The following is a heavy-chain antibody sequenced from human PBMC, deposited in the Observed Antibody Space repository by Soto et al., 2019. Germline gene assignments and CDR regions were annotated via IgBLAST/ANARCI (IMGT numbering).Heavy chain of an antibody. D-gene: IGHD2-2*01. V-gene: IGHV3-15*01. J-gene: IGHJ6*03. CDR2: IKSKTDGGTT. CDR1: GFTFSNAW. Sequence: GGSLRLSCAASGFTFSNAWMSWVRQAPGKGLEWVGRIKSKTDGGTTDYAAPVKGRFTISRDDSKNTLYLQMNSLKTEDTAVYYCTTGPGKHQLLSYYYYYYYMDVWGKGTTVTVSS. CDR3: TTGPGKHQLLSYYYYYYYMDV.